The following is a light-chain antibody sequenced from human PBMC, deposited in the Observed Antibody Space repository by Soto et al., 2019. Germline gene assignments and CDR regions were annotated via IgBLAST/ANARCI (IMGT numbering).Light chain of an antibody. CDR1: QSITTW. J-gene: IGKJ1*01. V-gene: IGKV1-5*01. Sequence: DIQMTQSPSTVSAYVGDSVTITCRASQSITTWLAWYQQRPGKAPKLLIYDVSSLESGVPSRFSGSGSGTEFTLTISSLQPDDFATYYCQQYNTFWTFGQGTKVDI. CDR2: DVS. CDR3: QQYNTFWT.